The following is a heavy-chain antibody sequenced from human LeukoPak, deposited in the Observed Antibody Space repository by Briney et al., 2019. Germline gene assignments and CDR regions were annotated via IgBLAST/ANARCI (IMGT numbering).Heavy chain of an antibody. V-gene: IGHV4-34*01. CDR3: AREGGDYYGSGSYPRHYFDY. CDR2: INHSGST. Sequence: SETLSLTCAVYGGSFSGYYWSWIRQPPGKGLEWIGEINHSGSTNYNPSLKSRVTISVDTSKNQFSLKLSSVTAADTAVYYCAREGGDYYGSGSYPRHYFDYWGQGTLVTVSS. CDR1: GGSFSGYY. J-gene: IGHJ4*02. D-gene: IGHD3-10*01.